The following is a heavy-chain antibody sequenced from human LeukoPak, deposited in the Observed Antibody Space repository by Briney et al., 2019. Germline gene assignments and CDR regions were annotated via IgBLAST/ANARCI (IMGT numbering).Heavy chain of an antibody. D-gene: IGHD3-16*01. CDR2: IRGKGET. Sequence: GWSLRLSRAASGLIFSTFAMSWLRRGAARGLAGVSRIRGKGETFYADCGKGGFTLSPDLSRNTVHFQLNNLRPEDTALCYCVKASWVSSTDAVRWGQGTLVTVSS. V-gene: IGHV3-23*01. J-gene: IGHJ4*02. CDR1: GLIFSTFA. CDR3: VKASWVSSTDAVR.